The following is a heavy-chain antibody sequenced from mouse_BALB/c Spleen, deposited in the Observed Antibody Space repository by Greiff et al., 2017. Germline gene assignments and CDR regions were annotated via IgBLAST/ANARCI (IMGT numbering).Heavy chain of an antibody. CDR2: INPSNGRT. Sequence: VQLQQSGAELVKPGASVKLSCKASGYTFTSYWMHWVKQRPGQGLEWIGEINPSNGRTNYNEKFKSKATLTVDKSSSTAYMQLSSLTSEDSAVYYCARGDGYWFAYWGQGTLVTVSA. CDR1: GYTFTSYW. CDR3: ARGDGYWFAY. V-gene: IGHV1S81*02. J-gene: IGHJ3*01. D-gene: IGHD2-3*01.